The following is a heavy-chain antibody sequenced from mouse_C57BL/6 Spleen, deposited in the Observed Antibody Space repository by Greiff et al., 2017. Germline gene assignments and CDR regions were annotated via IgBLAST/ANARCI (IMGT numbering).Heavy chain of an antibody. Sequence: VQLQQSGAELARPGASVKMSCKASGYTFTSYTMHWVKQRPGQGLEWIGYINPSSGYTKYNQKFKDKATLTADKSSSTAYMQLSSLTSEDSAVXYCARDGYFDYWGQGTTLTVSS. CDR2: INPSSGYT. CDR1: GYTFTSYT. J-gene: IGHJ2*01. CDR3: ARDGYFDY. V-gene: IGHV1-4*01.